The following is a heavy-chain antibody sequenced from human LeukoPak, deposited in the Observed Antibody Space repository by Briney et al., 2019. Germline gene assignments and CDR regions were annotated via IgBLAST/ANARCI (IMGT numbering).Heavy chain of an antibody. CDR1: GFTFSDYY. CDR2: INSSGSTI. Sequence: GGSLRLSCAASGFTFSDYYMSWIRQAPGKGLEWVSYINSSGSTIYYADSVKGRFTISRDNAKNSLYLQMNSLRAEDTAVYYCASRRLRAARGGAFDIWGQGTMVTVSS. V-gene: IGHV3-11*01. J-gene: IGHJ3*02. D-gene: IGHD2-15*01. CDR3: ASRRLRAARGGAFDI.